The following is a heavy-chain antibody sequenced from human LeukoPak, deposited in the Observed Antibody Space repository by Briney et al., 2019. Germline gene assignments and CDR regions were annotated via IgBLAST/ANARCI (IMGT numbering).Heavy chain of an antibody. CDR2: IYYSGST. Sequence: SETLSLTCTVSGGSISSGSYYWSWIRQPPGKGLEWIGSIYYSGSTYYNPSLKSRVTISVDTSKNQFSLKLSSVTAADTAVYYCARVYSSSWYWFDPWGQGTLVTVSS. V-gene: IGHV4-39*07. J-gene: IGHJ5*02. D-gene: IGHD6-13*01. CDR1: GGSISSGSYY. CDR3: ARVYSSSWYWFDP.